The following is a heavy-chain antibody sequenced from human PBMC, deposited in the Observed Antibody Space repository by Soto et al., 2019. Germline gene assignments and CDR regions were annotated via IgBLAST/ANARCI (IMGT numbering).Heavy chain of an antibody. V-gene: IGHV3-15*01. J-gene: IGHJ4*02. Sequence: PGGSLILSCAASGFTFRNAWMSWVRQAPGRGLEWVGRIKSKADGGTTDYAAPVQGRFSISRDDSKNTLYLQMNSLKTEDTAVYYCLLNYYDTSGSYPYYFDYWGQGTLVTVSS. CDR3: LLNYYDTSGSYPYYFDY. D-gene: IGHD3-22*01. CDR2: IKSKADGGTT. CDR1: GFTFRNAW.